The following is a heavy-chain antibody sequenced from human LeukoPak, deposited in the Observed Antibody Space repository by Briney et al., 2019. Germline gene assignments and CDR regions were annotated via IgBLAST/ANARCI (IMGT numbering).Heavy chain of an antibody. D-gene: IGHD3-3*01. CDR1: GFTFSSYW. CDR2: IKQDGSEK. Sequence: GGSLRLSCAASGFTFSSYWMSWVRQAPGKGLEWVANIKQDGSEKYYVDSVKGRFTISSDNAKNSLYLQMNSLRAEDTAVYYCARDSDADYDFWSGYLSDYYYGMDVWGQGTTVTVSS. CDR3: ARDSDADYDFWSGYLSDYYYGMDV. J-gene: IGHJ6*02. V-gene: IGHV3-7*01.